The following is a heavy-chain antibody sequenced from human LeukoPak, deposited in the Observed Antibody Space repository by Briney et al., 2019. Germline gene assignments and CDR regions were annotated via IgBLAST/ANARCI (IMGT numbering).Heavy chain of an antibody. J-gene: IGHJ4*02. CDR3: AGEWGGDYGDYLRY. V-gene: IGHV3-23*01. D-gene: IGHD4-17*01. Sequence: PGGSLRLSCAASGFTFSSYAMSWVRQAPGKGLEWVSAISGSGGSTYYADSVKGRFTISRDNSKNTVYLQMNSLRAEDTAVYYCAGEWGGDYGDYLRYWGQGTLVPVSS. CDR2: ISGSGGST. CDR1: GFTFSSYA.